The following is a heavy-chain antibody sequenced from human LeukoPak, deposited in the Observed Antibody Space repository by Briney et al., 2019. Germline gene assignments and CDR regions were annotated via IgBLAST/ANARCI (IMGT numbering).Heavy chain of an antibody. V-gene: IGHV4-39*01. Sequence: SETLSLTCTVSGGSISSSSYYWGWIRQPPGTGLEWIGSIYYSGSTYYNPSLKSRVTISVDTSKNQFSLKLSSVTAADTAVYYCARGLVVVPAAKFHWFDPWGQGTLVTVSS. D-gene: IGHD2-2*01. CDR2: IYYSGST. CDR1: GGSISSSSYY. CDR3: ARGLVVVPAAKFHWFDP. J-gene: IGHJ5*02.